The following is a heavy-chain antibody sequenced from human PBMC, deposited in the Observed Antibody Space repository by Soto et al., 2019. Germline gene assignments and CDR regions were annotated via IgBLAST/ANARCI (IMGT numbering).Heavy chain of an antibody. D-gene: IGHD2-15*01. CDR3: ARDLGYCSGGSCYSDAFDI. Sequence: SETLSLTCSVSGGSISSGGYYWSWIRQHPGKGLEWIGYIYYSGSTYYNPSLKSRVTISVDTSKNQFSLKLSSVTAADTAVYYCARDLGYCSGGSCYSDAFDIWGQGTMVTVSS. CDR2: IYYSGST. J-gene: IGHJ3*02. V-gene: IGHV4-31*03. CDR1: GGSISSGGYY.